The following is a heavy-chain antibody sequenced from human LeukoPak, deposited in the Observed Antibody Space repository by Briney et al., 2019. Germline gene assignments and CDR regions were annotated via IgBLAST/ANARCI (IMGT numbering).Heavy chain of an antibody. CDR1: GYTFTGYH. Sequence: GASVKVSCKASGYTFTGYHINWVRQAPGQGLEWMGRINPYSGDTNFAQKFQGRVTMTRDTSITTAYMDLSSLRPDDTAVYFCARDQGSLTRSWYTGYWGQGTQVTVSS. J-gene: IGHJ4*02. CDR2: INPYSGDT. D-gene: IGHD6-13*01. CDR3: ARDQGSLTRSWYTGY. V-gene: IGHV1-2*06.